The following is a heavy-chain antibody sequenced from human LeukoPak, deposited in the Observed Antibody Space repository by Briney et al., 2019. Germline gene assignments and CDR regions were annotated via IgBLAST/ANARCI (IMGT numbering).Heavy chain of an antibody. V-gene: IGHV4-30-4*02. D-gene: IGHD3-22*01. CDR1: GASISSGDYY. CDR3: ARDKTLNYYDSSGYAKIYYYGMDV. J-gene: IGHJ6*02. Sequence: SETLSLTCTVSGASISSGDYYWSWIRQPPGKCLECIGHIYYSGSTYYNPSLKSRVTISVDTSKNQFSLELSSVTAADTAVYYCARDKTLNYYDSSGYAKIYYYGMDVWGQGTTVTVSS. CDR2: IYYSGST.